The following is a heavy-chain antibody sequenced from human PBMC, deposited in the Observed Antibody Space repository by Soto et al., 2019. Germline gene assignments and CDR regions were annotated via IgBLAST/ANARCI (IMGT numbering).Heavy chain of an antibody. CDR3: ARQSVGGSTGYYFDY. Sequence: PGESLKISCKGSGYSFTNYWIGWVRQMPGKGLEWMGIIYPGDSDTRYSPSFQGQVTISADKSISTAYLQWSSLKASGTAMYYCARQSVGGSTGYYFDYWGQGTLVTVSS. CDR2: IYPGDSDT. D-gene: IGHD1-26*01. J-gene: IGHJ4*02. V-gene: IGHV5-51*01. CDR1: GYSFTNYW.